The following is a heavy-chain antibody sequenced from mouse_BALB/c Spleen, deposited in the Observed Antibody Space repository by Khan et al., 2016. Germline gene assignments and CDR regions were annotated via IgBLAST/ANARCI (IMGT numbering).Heavy chain of an antibody. CDR2: IYPGDGDT. J-gene: IGHJ1*01. CDR3: AVGKGLRYWNFDV. CDR1: GYTFTSYW. V-gene: IGHV1-87*01. Sequence: QVQLQQSGAELARPGASVKLSCKASGYTFTSYWMQWVKQRPGQGLEWIGAIYPGDGDTRYTQMFKGKATLTADKSSSTAYMQLSSLASEDTAVYYCAVGKGLRYWNFDVWGAGTTVTVSS. D-gene: IGHD1-1*01.